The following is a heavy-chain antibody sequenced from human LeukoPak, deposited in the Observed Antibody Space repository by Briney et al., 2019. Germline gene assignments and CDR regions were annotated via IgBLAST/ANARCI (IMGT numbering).Heavy chain of an antibody. CDR1: GYTFTSYY. CDR3: AREQWLVLSHYYYYYGMDV. V-gene: IGHV1-46*01. CDR2: INPNGGST. J-gene: IGHJ6*02. D-gene: IGHD6-19*01. Sequence: GASVKVSCKASGYTFTSYYMHWVRQAPGQGLEWMGIINPNGGSTSYAQKFQGRVTMTRDTSTSTIYMELSSLRSEDTAVYYCAREQWLVLSHYYYYYGMDVWGQGTTVTASS.